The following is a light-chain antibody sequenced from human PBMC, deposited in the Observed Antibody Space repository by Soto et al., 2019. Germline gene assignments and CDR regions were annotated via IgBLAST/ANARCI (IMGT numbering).Light chain of an antibody. V-gene: IGLV1-40*01. J-gene: IGLJ2*01. CDR3: QTFDSSLSGYVV. CDR2: GNT. CDR1: RSNIGAGYD. Sequence: QPVLTQPPSVSGAPGQRVTISCSGSRSNIGAGYDVHWYQHLPGTAPKLLIYGNTNRPSGVPDRFSGSKSDTSASLAITGLQAEDEADYHCQTFDSSLSGYVVFGGGTKLTVL.